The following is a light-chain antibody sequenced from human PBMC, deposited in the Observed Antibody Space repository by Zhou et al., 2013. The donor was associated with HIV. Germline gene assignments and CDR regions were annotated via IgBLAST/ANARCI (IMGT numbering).Light chain of an antibody. CDR1: QNVSSY. Sequence: EIVLTQSPVTLSLSPGERATLSCRASQNVSSYLAWYQQKPGQAPRLLIYYASNRATDIPARFSGSGSGTDFTLTISTLEPGDFAVYYCQQRANWPLTFGGGTKGWR. CDR2: YAS. V-gene: IGKV3-11*01. J-gene: IGKJ4*01. CDR3: QQRANWPLT.